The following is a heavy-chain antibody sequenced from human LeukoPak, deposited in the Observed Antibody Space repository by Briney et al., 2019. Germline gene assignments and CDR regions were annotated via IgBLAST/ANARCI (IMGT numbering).Heavy chain of an antibody. D-gene: IGHD1-7*01. CDR2: TYYRFKWFV. V-gene: IGHV6-1*01. Sequence: SQTLSLTCAISGDSVSSNSAAWNWIRQSPSRGLEWLGRTYYRFKWFVAYAVSVKRRITINPDTSKHQFSLQLNSVTPEDTAVYYCARGGGTRAGLEFDFWGQGTLVTVSS. CDR3: ARGGGTRAGLEFDF. CDR1: GDSVSSNSAA. J-gene: IGHJ4*02.